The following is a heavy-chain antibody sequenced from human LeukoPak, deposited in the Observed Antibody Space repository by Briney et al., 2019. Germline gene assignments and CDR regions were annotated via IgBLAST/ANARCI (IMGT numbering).Heavy chain of an antibody. V-gene: IGHV1-18*01. Sequence: ASVKVSCKASGYTFTNYGITWVRQAPGQGLEWMGWISAYNGKTNYVQKLQGRVTMTTDTSTSTAYMELRSLRSDDTAVYYCARGAPYLDFDYWGQGTLVTVSS. CDR3: ARGAPYLDFDY. CDR1: GYTFTNYG. CDR2: ISAYNGKT. J-gene: IGHJ4*02.